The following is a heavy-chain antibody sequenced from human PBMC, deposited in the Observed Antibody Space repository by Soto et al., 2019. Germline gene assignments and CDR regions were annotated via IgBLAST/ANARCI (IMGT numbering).Heavy chain of an antibody. CDR3: ARDPLHSSSEEFFDY. CDR2: IIPIFGTA. V-gene: IGHV1-69*13. J-gene: IGHJ4*02. Sequence: SVKVSCKTSGGTFSLYSINWVRQAPGQGLEWMGGIIPIFGTADYAQNFHGRVTISADESTSTAYMELSSLTSEDTAVYYCARDPLHSSSEEFFDYWGQGTLVTVSS. CDR1: GGTFSLYS. D-gene: IGHD6-6*01.